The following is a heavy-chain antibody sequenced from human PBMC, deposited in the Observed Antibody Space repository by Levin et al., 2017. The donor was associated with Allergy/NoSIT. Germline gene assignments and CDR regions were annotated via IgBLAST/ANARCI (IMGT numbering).Heavy chain of an antibody. CDR2: IKQDGSEK. D-gene: IGHD4-17*01. CDR1: GFTFSSYW. Sequence: GESLKISCAASGFTFSSYWMSWVRQAPGKGLEWVANIKQDGSEKYYVDSVKGRFTISRDNAKNSLYLQMNSLRAEDTAVYYCARVYYGDYDFYYYYYYGMDVWGQGTTVTVSS. J-gene: IGHJ6*02. CDR3: ARVYYGDYDFYYYYYYGMDV. V-gene: IGHV3-7*04.